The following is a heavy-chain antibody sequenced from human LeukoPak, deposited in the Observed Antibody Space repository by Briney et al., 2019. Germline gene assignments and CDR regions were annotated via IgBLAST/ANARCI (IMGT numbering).Heavy chain of an antibody. Sequence: GASVKVSCKASGYTFNGYYKHWVRQAPGQGLEWMGWINPNSGGTNYAQKFQGRVTMTRDTSISTAYMELSRLRSEDTAVYYCAREESVTAGYYFDYWGQGTLVTVSS. CDR3: AREESVTAGYYFDY. D-gene: IGHD4-17*01. V-gene: IGHV1-2*02. CDR2: INPNSGGT. CDR1: GYTFNGYY. J-gene: IGHJ4*02.